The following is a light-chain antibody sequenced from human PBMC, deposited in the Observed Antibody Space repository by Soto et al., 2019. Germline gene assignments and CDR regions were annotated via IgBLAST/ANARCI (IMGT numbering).Light chain of an antibody. J-gene: IGKJ2*01. CDR2: DAS. CDR1: QSVSSY. CDR3: QQRSNWPPKYT. V-gene: IGKV3-11*01. Sequence: EIVLTQSPATLSLSPGERATLSCRASQSVSSYLAWYQQKPGQAPRLLIYDASNRATGIPARFSGSGSGTDFTLTISSLEPEDFAVYYCQQRSNWPPKYTFGQGTKVAIK.